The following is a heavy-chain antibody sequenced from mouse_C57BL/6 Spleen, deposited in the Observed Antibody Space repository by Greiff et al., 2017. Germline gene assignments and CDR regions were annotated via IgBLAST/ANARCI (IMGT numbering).Heavy chain of an antibody. Sequence: QVQLQQPGAELVKPGASVKLSCKASGYTFTSYWMHWVKQRPGRGLEWIGRIDPNSGGTKYNEKFKSKATLTVDKPSSTAYMQLSSLTSEDSAVYYCARALIYDGYYEGYYYAMDYWGQGTSVTVSS. CDR3: ARALIYDGYYEGYYYAMDY. D-gene: IGHD2-3*01. J-gene: IGHJ4*01. CDR1: GYTFTSYW. CDR2: IDPNSGGT. V-gene: IGHV1-72*01.